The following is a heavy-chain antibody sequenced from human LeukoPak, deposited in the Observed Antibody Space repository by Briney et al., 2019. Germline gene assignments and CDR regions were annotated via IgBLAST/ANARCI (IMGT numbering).Heavy chain of an antibody. Sequence: GGSLRLSCAASGFTFSGSAMHWVRQASGKGLEWVGRIRSKANCYATAYAASVKGRFTISRDDSKNTAYLQMNSLKTEDTAVYYCTRQAPGSSWYDYWGQGTLVTVSS. J-gene: IGHJ4*02. V-gene: IGHV3-73*01. CDR2: IRSKANCYAT. CDR3: TRQAPGSSWYDY. CDR1: GFTFSGSA. D-gene: IGHD6-13*01.